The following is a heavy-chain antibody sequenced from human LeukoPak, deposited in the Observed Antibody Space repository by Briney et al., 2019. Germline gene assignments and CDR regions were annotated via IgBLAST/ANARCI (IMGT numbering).Heavy chain of an antibody. CDR2: INHSGST. D-gene: IGHD6-19*01. CDR1: GGSFSGYY. CDR3: ARAAWAGPVDY. V-gene: IGHV4-34*01. J-gene: IGHJ4*02. Sequence: PSETLSLTCAVYGGSFSGYYWSWIRQPPGKGLEWIGEINHSGSTNYNPSLKSRVTISVDTSKNQFSLKLSSVTAADTAVYYCARAAWAGPVDYWGQGTLVTVSS.